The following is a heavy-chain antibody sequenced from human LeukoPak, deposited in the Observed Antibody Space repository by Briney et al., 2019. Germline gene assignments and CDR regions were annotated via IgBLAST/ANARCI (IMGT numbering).Heavy chain of an antibody. CDR2: INHSGST. CDR3: ARSIQLWSPPDY. CDR1: GGSISSGGYY. J-gene: IGHJ4*02. D-gene: IGHD5-18*01. V-gene: IGHV4-39*07. Sequence: SETLSLTCTVSGGSISSGGYYWSWIRQPPGKGLEWIGEINHSGSTNYNPSLKSRVTISVDTSKNQFSLKLSSVTAADTAVYYCARSIQLWSPPDYWGQGTLVTVSS.